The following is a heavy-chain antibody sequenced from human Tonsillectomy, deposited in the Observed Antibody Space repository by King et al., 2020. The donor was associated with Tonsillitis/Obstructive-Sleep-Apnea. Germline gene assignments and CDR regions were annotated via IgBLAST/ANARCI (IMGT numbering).Heavy chain of an antibody. CDR2: IYWDDDK. V-gene: IGHV2-5*02. Sequence: ITLKESGPTLVKPTQTLTLTCTFSGFSLSTAGVGVGWIRQPPGEALEWLALIYWDDDKRYSPSLKSRLTITKDTSKNQVVLTMINMDPVDTATYYCAHTMTTITDFDYWGHGTLVTVSS. CDR3: AHTMTTITDFDY. D-gene: IGHD4-11*01. J-gene: IGHJ4*01. CDR1: GFSLSTAGVG.